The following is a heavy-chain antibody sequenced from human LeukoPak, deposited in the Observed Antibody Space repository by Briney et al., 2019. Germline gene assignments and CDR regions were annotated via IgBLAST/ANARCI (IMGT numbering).Heavy chain of an antibody. J-gene: IGHJ5*02. CDR2: INPNSGGT. CDR3: ARRIRTVGSSGPNWFDP. V-gene: IGHV1-2*02. D-gene: IGHD3-22*01. CDR1: GYTFTGYY. Sequence: RASVKVSCKASGYTFTGYYMRWVRQAPGQGLEWMGWINPNSGGTNYAQKFQGRVTMTRDTSISTAYMELSRLRSDDTAVYYCARRIRTVGSSGPNWFDPWGQGTLVTVSS.